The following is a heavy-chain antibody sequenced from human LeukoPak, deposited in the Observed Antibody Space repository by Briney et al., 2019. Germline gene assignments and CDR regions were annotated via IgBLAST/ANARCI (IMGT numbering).Heavy chain of an antibody. Sequence: PGGSLRLSCAASGFTFGNSWVHWVRQAPGKGLVWVSLINADGSTATYADSMKGRFTISRDNAKNSLYLQMNSLRAEDTAVYYCAREVWFGESYGMDVWGQGTTVTVSS. CDR2: INADGSTA. J-gene: IGHJ6*02. CDR3: AREVWFGESYGMDV. D-gene: IGHD3-10*01. CDR1: GFTFGNSW. V-gene: IGHV3-74*01.